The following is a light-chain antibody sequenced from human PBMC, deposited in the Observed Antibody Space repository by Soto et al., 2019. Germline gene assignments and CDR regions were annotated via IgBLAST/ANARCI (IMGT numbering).Light chain of an antibody. CDR1: SSDIGGYNY. V-gene: IGLV2-14*03. CDR2: DVS. J-gene: IGLJ1*01. Sequence: QSALTQPASVSGSPGQSITISCTGTSSDIGGYNYVSWYQQLPGKVPKLIIYDVSNRPSGVSDRFSGSKSGSTASLTISGRQAEDEADYYCSSYTSTSTLYVFGTGTKLTVL. CDR3: SSYTSTSTLYV.